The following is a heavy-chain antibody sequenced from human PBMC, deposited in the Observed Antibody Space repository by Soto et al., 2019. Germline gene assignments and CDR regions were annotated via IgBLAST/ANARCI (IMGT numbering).Heavy chain of an antibody. CDR3: ARRVAARPMYGMDV. CDR1: GGSISTYY. V-gene: IGHV4-59*01. J-gene: IGHJ6*02. D-gene: IGHD6-6*01. CDR2: IYYSGST. Sequence: QVQLQESGPGLVKPSETLSLTCTVSGGSISTYYWTWIRQPPGKGLEWIGYIYYSGSTNYNPSLRSRVTISLDMSNNQFSLKLTSVTAADTAVYYCARRVAARPMYGMDVWGQGTTVTVSS.